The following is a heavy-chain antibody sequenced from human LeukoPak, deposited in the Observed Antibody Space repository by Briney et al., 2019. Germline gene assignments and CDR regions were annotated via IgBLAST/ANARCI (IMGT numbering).Heavy chain of an antibody. V-gene: IGHV3-30*02. CDR1: GFTFSTCG. CDR3: AKEPYSSVYYFYYTDV. CDR2: IRYGGSDI. D-gene: IGHD6-25*01. Sequence: PGGSLRLSCAASGFTFSTCGMHWVRQAPGKGLEWVAFIRYGGSDIYYGDSVKGRFTISRDNSKNTLYLQMNSLRGEDTAVYYCAKEPYSSVYYFYYTDVWGKGTTVTVSS. J-gene: IGHJ6*03.